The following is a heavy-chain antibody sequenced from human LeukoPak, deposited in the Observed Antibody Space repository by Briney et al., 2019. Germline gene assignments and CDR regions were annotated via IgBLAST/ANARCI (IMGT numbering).Heavy chain of an antibody. CDR2: IRYDGSNK. J-gene: IGHJ6*03. V-gene: IGHV3-30*02. Sequence: GGSLRLSCAASGFTFSSYGMHWVRQAPGKGLEWVAFIRYDGSNKYYADSVKGRFTISRDNSKSTLYLQMNSLRAEDTAVYYCAKDSVAGSVLDYYYMDVWGKGTTVTISS. D-gene: IGHD6-19*01. CDR1: GFTFSSYG. CDR3: AKDSVAGSVLDYYYMDV.